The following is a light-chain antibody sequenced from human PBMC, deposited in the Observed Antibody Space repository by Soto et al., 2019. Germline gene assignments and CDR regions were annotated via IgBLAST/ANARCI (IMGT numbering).Light chain of an antibody. J-gene: IGKJ1*01. V-gene: IGKV1-5*03. CDR1: QSISTW. Sequence: IQMTQSPSTLPASVGDRVTITCRASQSISTWLAWYQQKPGKAPNLLIYKASYLASGVPSRFSGGGSGTEFTLTISSLQPDDFAPYYCQQYSSYWTFGQGTKVDI. CDR2: KAS. CDR3: QQYSSYWT.